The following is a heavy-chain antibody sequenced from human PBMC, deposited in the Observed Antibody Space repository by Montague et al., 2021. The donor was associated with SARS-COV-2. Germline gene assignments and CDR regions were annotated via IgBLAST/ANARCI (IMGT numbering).Heavy chain of an antibody. Sequence: SETLSLTCTVSGGSISSYYWSWIRQPPGKGLEWIGYIYYSGSTNYNPSLKSRVTISVDTSKNQFSLKLSSVTAADTAVYYCARGHYSSCWYGIRYYFDYWGQGTLVTVSS. CDR2: IYYSGST. J-gene: IGHJ4*02. CDR1: GGSISSYY. V-gene: IGHV4-59*12. D-gene: IGHD6-13*01. CDR3: ARGHYSSCWYGIRYYFDY.